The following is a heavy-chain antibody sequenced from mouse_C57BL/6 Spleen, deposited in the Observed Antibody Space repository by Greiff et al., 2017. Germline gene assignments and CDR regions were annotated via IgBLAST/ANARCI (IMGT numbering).Heavy chain of an antibody. Sequence: EVQLQQSGPVLVKPGASVKMSCKASGYTFTDYYMNWVKQSHGKSLEWIGVINPYNGGTSYNQKFKGKATLTVDKSSSTAYMELNSLTSEDSAVYYCARGAYYSNPPDYWGQGTTLTVSS. V-gene: IGHV1-19*01. D-gene: IGHD2-5*01. CDR2: INPYNGGT. J-gene: IGHJ2*01. CDR1: GYTFTDYY. CDR3: ARGAYYSNPPDY.